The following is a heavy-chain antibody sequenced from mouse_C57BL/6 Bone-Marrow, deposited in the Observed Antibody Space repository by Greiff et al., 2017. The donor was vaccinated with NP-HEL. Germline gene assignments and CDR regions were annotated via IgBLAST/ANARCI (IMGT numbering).Heavy chain of an antibody. J-gene: IGHJ4*01. D-gene: IGHD2-10*01. CDR2: INPNNGGT. CDR3: ARSPSYYSLAMDY. CDR1: GYTFTDYN. V-gene: IGHV1-18*01. Sequence: VQLQQSGPELVKPGASVKIPCKASGYTFTDYNVDWVKQSHGKSLEWIGDINPNNGGTIYNQKFKGKATLTVDKSSSTAYMELRSLTSEDTAVYYCARSPSYYSLAMDYWGQGTSVTVSS.